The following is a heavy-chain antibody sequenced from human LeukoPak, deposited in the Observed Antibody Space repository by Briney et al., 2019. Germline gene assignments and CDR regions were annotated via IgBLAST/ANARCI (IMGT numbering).Heavy chain of an antibody. CDR3: ARHSHSRAAFYYYYYMDV. CDR2: IYYSGST. CDR1: GGSISSSSYY. D-gene: IGHD6-13*01. J-gene: IGHJ6*03. V-gene: IGHV4-39*01. Sequence: SETLSLTCTVSGGSISSSSYYWGWIRQPPGKGLEWIGSIYYSGSTYYNPSLKSRVTISVDTSKNQFSLKLSSVTAADTAVYYCARHSHSRAAFYYYYYMDVWGKGTTVTVSS.